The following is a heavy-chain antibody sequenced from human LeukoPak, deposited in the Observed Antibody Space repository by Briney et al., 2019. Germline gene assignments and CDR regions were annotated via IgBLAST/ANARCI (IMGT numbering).Heavy chain of an antibody. CDR3: AKGISGNSFYFDY. CDR2: IAPDGSYK. Sequence: ADIAPDGSYKYYADSLKCRFTISRDNSRNTLYLQMNSLRAEDTAVYYCAKGISGNSFYFDYWGQGTLVTVSS. D-gene: IGHD1-20*01. J-gene: IGHJ4*02. V-gene: IGHV3-30*01.